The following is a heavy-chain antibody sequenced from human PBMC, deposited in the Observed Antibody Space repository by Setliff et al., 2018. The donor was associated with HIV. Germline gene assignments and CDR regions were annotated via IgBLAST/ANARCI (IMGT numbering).Heavy chain of an antibody. D-gene: IGHD2-15*01. Sequence: GESLKISCKGSGYRFTSYWIGWVRQMPGKGLEWMGIIYPGDSDTRYSPSFQGQVTISVDKSISTAYLQWRSLKTSDTAIYYCARGRGGYFGGGRYYNLPYFDSWGQGTLVTVSS. CDR2: IYPGDSDT. CDR1: GYRFTSYW. J-gene: IGHJ4*02. CDR3: ARGRGGYFGGGRYYNLPYFDS. V-gene: IGHV5-51*01.